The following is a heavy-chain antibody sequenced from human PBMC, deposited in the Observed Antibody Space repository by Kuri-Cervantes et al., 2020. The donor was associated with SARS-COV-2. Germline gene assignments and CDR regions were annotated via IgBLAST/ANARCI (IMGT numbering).Heavy chain of an antibody. D-gene: IGHD3-22*01. CDR2: ISARGGGT. CDR3: AKLQPFHSGYDDY. J-gene: IGHJ4*02. V-gene: IGHV3-23*01. Sequence: GESLKISCAASGFTFSSYVMSWVRQAPGKGLEWVSGISARGGGTYYGDSVKGRCTISRDNSKNTLYLQMNSLRAEDTAVYYCAKLQPFHSGYDDYWGQGTLVTVSS. CDR1: GFTFSSYV.